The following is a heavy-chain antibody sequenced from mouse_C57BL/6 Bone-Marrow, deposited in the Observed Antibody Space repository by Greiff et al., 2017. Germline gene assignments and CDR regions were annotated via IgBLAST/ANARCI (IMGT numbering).Heavy chain of an antibody. CDR3: ARARGLRYWYFDV. V-gene: IGHV5-17*01. D-gene: IGHD2-4*01. J-gene: IGHJ1*03. Sequence: DVQLVESGGGLVKPGGSPKLSCAASGFTFSDYGMHWVRQAPEKGLEWVAYISSGSSTIYYADTVKGRFTISRDNAKNTLFLQMTSLRSEDTAMYYCARARGLRYWYFDVWGTGTTVTVSS. CDR2: ISSGSSTI. CDR1: GFTFSDYG.